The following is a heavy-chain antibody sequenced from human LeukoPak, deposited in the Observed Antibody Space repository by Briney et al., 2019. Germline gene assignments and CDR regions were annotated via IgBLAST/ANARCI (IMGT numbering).Heavy chain of an antibody. CDR1: GFTFSRYW. CDR2: IKSNGKT. CDR3: ARAPSEVGGYYPEYFRH. J-gene: IGHJ1*01. V-gene: IGHV3-74*01. D-gene: IGHD3-3*01. Sequence: GGSLRLSCEASGFTFSRYWMHWVRQAPGKGLVWVSRIKSNGKTNYADSVKGRFTISRDNAKNTVSPQMNSLRADDTGVYYCARAPSEVGGYYPEYFRHWGQGTLVTVSS.